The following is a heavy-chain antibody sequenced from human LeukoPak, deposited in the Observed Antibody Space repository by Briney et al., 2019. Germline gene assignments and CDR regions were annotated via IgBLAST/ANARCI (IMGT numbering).Heavy chain of an antibody. J-gene: IGHJ5*01. CDR1: GGSISGYF. CDR3: ARFATVTVPNWLDS. D-gene: IGHD4-11*01. Sequence: SETLSLTCTVSGGSISGYFWSWIRQPPGKGLEFIGYIYYTGSANYNPSLKSRVIMSVDTSTNQLSLMLTSVTAADTAVYYCARFATVTVPNWLDSWGQGTLVTVSS. V-gene: IGHV4-59*01. CDR2: IYYTGSA.